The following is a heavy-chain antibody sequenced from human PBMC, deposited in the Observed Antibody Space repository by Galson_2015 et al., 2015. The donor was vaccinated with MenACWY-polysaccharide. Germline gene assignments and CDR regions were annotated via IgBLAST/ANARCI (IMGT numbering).Heavy chain of an antibody. V-gene: IGHV1-69*06. CDR1: GGTFSSYA. CDR3: ASSGKGYYDSSGYYRELYYYYYMDV. Sequence: SVKVSCKASGGTFSSYAISWVRQAPGQGLEWMGGIIPIFGTANYAQKFQGRVTITADKSTSTAYMELSSLRSEDTAVYYCASSGKGYYDSSGYYRELYYYYYMDVWGKGTTVTVSS. D-gene: IGHD3-22*01. J-gene: IGHJ6*03. CDR2: IIPIFGTA.